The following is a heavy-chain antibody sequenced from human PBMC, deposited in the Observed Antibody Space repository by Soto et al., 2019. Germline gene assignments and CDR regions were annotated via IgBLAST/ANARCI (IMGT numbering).Heavy chain of an antibody. J-gene: IGHJ6*02. CDR1: GGSISSGGYY. CDR3: ARDWTLTYCSGGSCYSTDRMDV. V-gene: IGHV4-31*03. CDR2: IYYSGST. Sequence: PSETLSLTCTVSGGSISSGGYYWSWIRQHPGKGLEWIGYIYYSGSTCYNPSLKSRVTISVDTSKNQFSLKLSSVTAADTAVYYCARDWTLTYCSGGSCYSTDRMDVWGQGTTVTVSS. D-gene: IGHD2-15*01.